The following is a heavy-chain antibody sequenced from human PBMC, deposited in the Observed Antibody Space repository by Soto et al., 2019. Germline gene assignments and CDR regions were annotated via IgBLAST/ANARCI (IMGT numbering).Heavy chain of an antibody. CDR1: GFTFSDHY. CDR3: ARANSSTWPDY. Sequence: GGSLRLSCAASGFTFSDHYMIWIRQAPGKGLEWVSYISGTSIYIKYADSVKGRFTISRHNAKNSLYLQMNSLRAEDTAVYYCARANSSTWPDYWGQGTLVTVSS. D-gene: IGHD6-13*01. V-gene: IGHV3-11*05. CDR2: ISGTSIYI. J-gene: IGHJ4*02.